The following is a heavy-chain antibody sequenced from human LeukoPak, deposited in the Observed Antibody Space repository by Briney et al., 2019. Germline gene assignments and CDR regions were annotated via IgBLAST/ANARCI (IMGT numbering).Heavy chain of an antibody. CDR3: ARRMITFGGVIVDAFDI. J-gene: IGHJ3*02. Sequence: PSETLSLTCAVYGGSFSGYYWSWIRQPPGKGLEWIGEINHSGSTNYNPSLKSRVTISVDTSKNQFSLKLSSVTAADTAVYYCARRMITFGGVIVDAFDIWGQGTMVTVSS. D-gene: IGHD3-16*02. CDR1: GGSFSGYY. V-gene: IGHV4-34*01. CDR2: INHSGST.